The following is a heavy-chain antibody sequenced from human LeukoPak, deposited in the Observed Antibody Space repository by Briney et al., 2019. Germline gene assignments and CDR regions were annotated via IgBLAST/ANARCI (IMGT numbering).Heavy chain of an antibody. Sequence: SETLSLTCAVYGASFSVNNWIWIRQPPGKGLEWIGEINHSGTITYKPSLKSRLTISADTSKNQCSLKLSSVTAADTAVYYCARYRGSENYRISYWGQGTLVTVSS. CDR2: INHSGTI. CDR3: ARYRGSENYRISY. D-gene: IGHD3-10*01. CDR1: GASFSVNN. V-gene: IGHV4-34*01. J-gene: IGHJ4*01.